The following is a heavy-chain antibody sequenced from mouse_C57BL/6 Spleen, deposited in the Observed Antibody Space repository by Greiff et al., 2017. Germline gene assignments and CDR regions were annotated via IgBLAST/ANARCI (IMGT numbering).Heavy chain of an antibody. CDR2: ISYSGST. CDR3: ARYPSNYYGSSYWYFDV. V-gene: IGHV3-8*01. Sequence: EVQLQQSGPGLAKPSQTLSLTCSVTGYSITSDYWNWIRKFPGNKLEYMGYISYSGSTYYNPSLKSRISITRDTSKNQYYLQLNSVTTEDTATYYCARYPSNYYGSSYWYFDVWGTGTTVTVSS. J-gene: IGHJ1*03. D-gene: IGHD1-1*01. CDR1: GYSITSDY.